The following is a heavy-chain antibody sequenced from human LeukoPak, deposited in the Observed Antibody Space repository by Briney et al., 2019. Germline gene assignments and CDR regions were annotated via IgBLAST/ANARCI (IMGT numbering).Heavy chain of an antibody. D-gene: IGHD6-19*01. Sequence: GGSLRLSCAASGFTFSSYAMSWVRPALGKGLEWVSAISGSGGSTYYADSVKGRFTISRDNSRNTLYLQMNSLRAEDTAVYYCARVAGPLDYWGQGTLVTVSS. J-gene: IGHJ4*02. CDR3: ARVAGPLDY. CDR1: GFTFSSYA. CDR2: ISGSGGST. V-gene: IGHV3-23*01.